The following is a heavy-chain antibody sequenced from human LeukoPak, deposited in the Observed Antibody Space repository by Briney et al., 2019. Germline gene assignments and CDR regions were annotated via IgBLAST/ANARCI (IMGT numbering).Heavy chain of an antibody. D-gene: IGHD6-13*01. V-gene: IGHV3-30*18. Sequence: GGSLRLSCAASGFTFSNYGMHWVRQAPGNGLEWVAVISYDGSNKYYADSVKGRFTISRDNSKNTLYLQMNSLRGEDTAVYYCAKLRGVAAAGTGYFDPWGQGTLVTVSS. CDR3: AKLRGVAAAGTGYFDP. CDR2: ISYDGSNK. J-gene: IGHJ5*01. CDR1: GFTFSNYG.